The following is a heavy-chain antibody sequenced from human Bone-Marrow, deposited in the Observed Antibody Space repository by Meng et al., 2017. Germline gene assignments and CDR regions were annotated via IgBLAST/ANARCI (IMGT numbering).Heavy chain of an antibody. Sequence: QVQLQESGPGLVKPSQTLSLTCTVSGGSISSGCYYWRWIRQHPEKGLEWIGYIYYSESTYYNPSLKSRFTISVDTSKNQFSLRMSSVTAADTAVYYCARESSSGAYYFDYWGQGTLVTVSS. D-gene: IGHD6-19*01. V-gene: IGHV4-31*03. J-gene: IGHJ4*02. CDR3: ARESSSGAYYFDY. CDR1: GGSISSGCYY. CDR2: IYYSEST.